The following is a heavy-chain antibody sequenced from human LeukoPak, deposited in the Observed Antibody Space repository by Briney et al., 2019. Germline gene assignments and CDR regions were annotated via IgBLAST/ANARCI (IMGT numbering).Heavy chain of an antibody. V-gene: IGHV1-2*02. CDR2: INPNSGGT. J-gene: IGHJ5*02. Sequence: ASVKVSCKASGYTFTGYYMHWVRQAPGQGLEWMGWINPNSGGTNYAQKFQGRVTMTEDTSTDTAYMELSSLRSEDTAVYYCATGILWFGELLKQGNWFDPWGQGTLVTVSS. D-gene: IGHD3-10*01. CDR1: GYTFTGYY. CDR3: ATGILWFGELLKQGNWFDP.